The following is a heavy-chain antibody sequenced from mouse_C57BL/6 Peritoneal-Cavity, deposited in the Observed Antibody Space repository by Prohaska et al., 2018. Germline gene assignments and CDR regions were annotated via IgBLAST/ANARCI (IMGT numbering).Heavy chain of an antibody. V-gene: IGHV1-34*01. CDR3: ASKAYYGSSYPYYFDY. J-gene: IGHJ2*01. Sequence: GKSLEWIGYIYPNNGGNGYNQKFKGKATLTVDKSSSTAYMELRSLTSEDSAVYYCASKAYYGSSYPYYFDYWGQGTTLTVSS. CDR2: IYPNNGGN. D-gene: IGHD1-1*01.